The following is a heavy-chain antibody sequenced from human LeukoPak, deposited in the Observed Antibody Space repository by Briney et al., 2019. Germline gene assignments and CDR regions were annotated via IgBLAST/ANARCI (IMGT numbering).Heavy chain of an antibody. CDR2: ISDSGDSI. CDR3: AREMDGGYGLGTFFDL. J-gene: IGHJ4*02. CDR1: HFVFSDYY. D-gene: IGHD3-10*01. V-gene: IGHV3-11*01. Sequence: GGSLRLSCTASHFVFSDYYMSWVRQAPGKGLEWVSYISDSGDSIYYADSVKGRFTISRDNAKNSLYLQMNSLRAEDTALYYCAREMDGGYGLGTFFDLWGQGNMVTVSS.